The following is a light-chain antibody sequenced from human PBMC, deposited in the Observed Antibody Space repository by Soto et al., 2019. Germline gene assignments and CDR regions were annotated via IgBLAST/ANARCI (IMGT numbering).Light chain of an antibody. J-gene: IGLJ2*01. CDR1: SSDVGGYNY. V-gene: IGLV2-11*01. CDR3: CSFAGTYIIVI. CDR2: DVN. Sequence: QSALTQPRSVSGSPGQSVTISCSGTSSDVGGYNYVSWYQQHPGKAPKLMIYDVNERPSGVPDRFSGSKSGNTASLTISGLQTDDEADYYCCSFAGTYIIVIFGGGTKLTVL.